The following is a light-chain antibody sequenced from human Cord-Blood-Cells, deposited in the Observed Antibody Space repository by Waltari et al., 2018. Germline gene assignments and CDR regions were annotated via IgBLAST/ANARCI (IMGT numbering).Light chain of an antibody. V-gene: IGLV2-23*01. CDR2: EGS. CDR3: CSYAGSSTLV. CDR1: SSDVGSYNL. Sequence: QSALTQPASVSGSPGQSITISCTGTSSDVGSYNLVSWYPQHPGKAPKPMIYEGSKRPSGVSNRFSGSKSGNTASLTISGLQAEDEADYYCCSYAGSSTLVFGGGTKLTVL. J-gene: IGLJ2*01.